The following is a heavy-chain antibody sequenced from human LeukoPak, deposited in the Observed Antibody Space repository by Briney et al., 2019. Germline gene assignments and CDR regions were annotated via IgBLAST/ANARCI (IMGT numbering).Heavy chain of an antibody. CDR1: GFTFSGSA. J-gene: IGHJ6*03. Sequence: PGGXXRLSCAASGFTFSGSAMHWVRQASGKGLEWVGRIRSKANSYATAYAASVKGMFTISRDDSKNTAYLQMNSLKTEDTAVYYCTRRYYYGSGSPPTNYYYYYMDVWGKGTTVTVSS. D-gene: IGHD3-10*01. CDR3: TRRYYYGSGSPPTNYYYYYMDV. V-gene: IGHV3-73*01. CDR2: IRSKANSYAT.